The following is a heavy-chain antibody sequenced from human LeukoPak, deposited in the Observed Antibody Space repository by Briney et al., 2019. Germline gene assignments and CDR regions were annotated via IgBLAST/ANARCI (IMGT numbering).Heavy chain of an antibody. CDR3: AKDIQLWISGLDY. CDR2: ISYDGSNK. V-gene: IGHV3-30*18. D-gene: IGHD5-18*01. Sequence: GRSLRLSCAASGFTFSSYGMHWVRQAPGKGLEWVAVISYDGSNKYYADSVKGRFTISRDNSKNTLYLQMNSLRAEDTAVYYCAKDIQLWISGLDYWGQGTLVTVSS. J-gene: IGHJ4*02. CDR1: GFTFSSYG.